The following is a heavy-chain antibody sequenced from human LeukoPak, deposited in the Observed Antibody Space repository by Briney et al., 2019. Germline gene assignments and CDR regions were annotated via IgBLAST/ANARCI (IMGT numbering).Heavy chain of an antibody. D-gene: IGHD6-19*01. CDR2: MNPNSGYT. Sequence: ASVKVSCKAAGYTFTTYDINWVRQATGQGLGWMGWMNPNSGYTGYAQKFQGRVTITRDTSISTAYMELSSLRSEDTAVYYCARVAGSIDYWGQGTLVTVSS. J-gene: IGHJ4*02. V-gene: IGHV1-8*03. CDR3: ARVAGSIDY. CDR1: GYTFTTYD.